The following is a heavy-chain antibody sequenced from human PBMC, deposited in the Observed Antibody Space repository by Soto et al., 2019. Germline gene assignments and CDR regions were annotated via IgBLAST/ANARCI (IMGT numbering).Heavy chain of an antibody. CDR3: VRLFYYGSGSWVE. J-gene: IGHJ4*02. D-gene: IGHD3-10*01. Sequence: QVQLVQSGAEVKKPGSSVKVSCKASGYTFTSYDINWVLQATGQGLEWMGWVNPNNGHTGYAQKFQGSVTMTRNTSISTAYMELDSLRSEDTAVYYCVRLFYYGSGSWVEWGQGTLVTVSS. CDR1: GYTFTSYD. V-gene: IGHV1-8*01. CDR2: VNPNNGHT.